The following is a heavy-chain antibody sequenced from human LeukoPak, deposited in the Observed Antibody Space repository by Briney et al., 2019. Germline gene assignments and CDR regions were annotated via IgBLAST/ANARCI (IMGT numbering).Heavy chain of an antibody. CDR3: ARVLFEYYGSGSYAWFDP. CDR2: IYSGGST. Sequence: GGSLRLSCAASGFTVSSNYMSWVRQAPGKGLEWVSVIYSGGSTYYADSVKGRFTISRDNSKNTLYLQMNSLRAEDTAVYYCARVLFEYYGSGSYAWFDPWGQGTLVTVSS. V-gene: IGHV3-66*01. J-gene: IGHJ5*02. CDR1: GFTVSSNY. D-gene: IGHD3-10*01.